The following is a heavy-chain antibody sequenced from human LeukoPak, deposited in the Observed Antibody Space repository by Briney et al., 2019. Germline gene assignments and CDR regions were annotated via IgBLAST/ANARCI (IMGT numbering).Heavy chain of an antibody. D-gene: IGHD2-15*01. Sequence: ASVKVSCKASGYTFTGYYMHWVRQAPGQGLEWMGWINPNSSGTNYAQKFQGRVTMTRDTSISTAYMELSRLRSDDTAVYYCARDPDCSGGSCYSEDWFDPWGQGTLVTVSS. J-gene: IGHJ5*02. CDR3: ARDPDCSGGSCYSEDWFDP. CDR1: GYTFTGYY. V-gene: IGHV1-2*02. CDR2: INPNSSGT.